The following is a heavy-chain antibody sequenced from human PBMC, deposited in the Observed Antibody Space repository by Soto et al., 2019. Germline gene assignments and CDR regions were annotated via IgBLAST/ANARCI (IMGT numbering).Heavy chain of an antibody. CDR1: GGTFSSYA. V-gene: IGHV1-69*13. CDR3: ARVNMITFGGVIVNAAFDI. Sequence: SVKVSCKASGGTFSSYAISWVRQAPGQGLEWMGGIIPIFGTANYAQKFQGRVTITADESTSTAYMELSSLRSEDTAVYYCARVNMITFGGVIVNAAFDIWGQGTMVTV. D-gene: IGHD3-16*02. J-gene: IGHJ3*02. CDR2: IIPIFGTA.